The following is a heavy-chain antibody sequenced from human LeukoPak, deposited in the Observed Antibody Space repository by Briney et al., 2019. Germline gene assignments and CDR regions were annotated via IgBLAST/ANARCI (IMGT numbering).Heavy chain of an antibody. Sequence: PSETLSLTCVVYGGSFSGYYWSWIRQPPGKGLEWVSAISGSGGSTYYADSVKGRFTISRDNSKNTLYLQMNSLRAEDTAVYYCAKDPVIAVAGTGYFDYWGQGTLVTVSS. CDR2: ISGSGGST. V-gene: IGHV3-23*01. CDR1: GGSFSGYY. J-gene: IGHJ4*02. D-gene: IGHD6-19*01. CDR3: AKDPVIAVAGTGYFDY.